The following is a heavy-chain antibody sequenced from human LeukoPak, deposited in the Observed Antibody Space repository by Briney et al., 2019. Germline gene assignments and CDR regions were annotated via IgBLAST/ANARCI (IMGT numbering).Heavy chain of an antibody. CDR1: GFTFSSYS. Sequence: PGGSLRLSCAASGFTFSSYSMNWVRQAPGKGLEWLSYLSSSSSNIYYADSVKGRFTISRDNAKNSLYLQMNSLKAEDTAVYYCARDVGFGGYSRGIFDYWGQGTLVTVSS. J-gene: IGHJ4*02. CDR2: LSSSSSNI. CDR3: ARDVGFGGYSRGIFDY. D-gene: IGHD3-10*01. V-gene: IGHV3-48*01.